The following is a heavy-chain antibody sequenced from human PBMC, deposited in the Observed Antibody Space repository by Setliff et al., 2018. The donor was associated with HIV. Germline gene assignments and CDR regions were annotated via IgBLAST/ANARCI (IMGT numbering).Heavy chain of an antibody. D-gene: IGHD1-26*01. J-gene: IGHJ4*02. Sequence: GGSLRLSCAAARFSFSSYAMSWVRQAPGKGLEWVSVISGSGGKTDYADSVKGRFVISRDNSKNTLYLQMNSLRAEDTALYHCASSGSYYVPYFNSWGQGTQVTSPQ. V-gene: IGHV3-23*01. CDR2: ISGSGGKT. CDR3: ASSGSYYVPYFNS. CDR1: RFSFSSYA.